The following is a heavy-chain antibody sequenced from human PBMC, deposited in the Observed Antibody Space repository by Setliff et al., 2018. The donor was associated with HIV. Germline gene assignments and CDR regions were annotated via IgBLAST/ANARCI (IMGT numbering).Heavy chain of an antibody. J-gene: IGHJ4*02. CDR3: ARSTTAD. V-gene: IGHV1-2*02. CDR2: IYPNTGGT. Sequence: ASVKVSCKASGYTFTDYYIHWVRQAPGQGLEWMGWIYPNTGGTNYAQKFQGRVTMTRDTSTSTAYMELRSLRSDDTAVYYCARSTTADWGQGTLVTVSS. CDR1: GYTFTDYY. D-gene: IGHD4-17*01.